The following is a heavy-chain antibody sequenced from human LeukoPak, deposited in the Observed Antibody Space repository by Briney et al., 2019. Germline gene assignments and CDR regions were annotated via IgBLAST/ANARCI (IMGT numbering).Heavy chain of an antibody. CDR1: GYTFTGYY. J-gene: IGHJ4*02. CDR3: ARVYDILTGYFDY. Sequence: ASVKVSCKASGYTFTGYYMHWVRQAPGQGLEWMGWINPNSGGTNYAQKFQGRVTMTRDTSISTAYMELRSLRSDDTAVYYCARVYDILTGYFDYWGQGTLVTVSS. D-gene: IGHD3-9*01. V-gene: IGHV1-2*02. CDR2: INPNSGGT.